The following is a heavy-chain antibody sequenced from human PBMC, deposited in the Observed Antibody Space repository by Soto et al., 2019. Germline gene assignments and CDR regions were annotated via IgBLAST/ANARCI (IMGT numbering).Heavy chain of an antibody. J-gene: IGHJ4*02. Sequence: PSETLSLTCAVSGASISGSYYYWAWLRQSPGKGPEWIGSVFYTGFTSYNPSLERRVSVSVDTSKSQFSLNLSAVTAADTAVYYCATSQKGYNWNYFDHWGQGALVTVSS. CDR1: GASISGSYYY. V-gene: IGHV4-39*01. D-gene: IGHD1-20*01. CDR3: ATSQKGYNWNYFDH. CDR2: VFYTGFT.